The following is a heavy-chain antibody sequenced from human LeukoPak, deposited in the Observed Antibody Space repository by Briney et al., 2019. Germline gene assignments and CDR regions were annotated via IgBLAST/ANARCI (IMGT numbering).Heavy chain of an antibody. CDR3: ARSLMGATGTFDY. D-gene: IGHD1-26*01. CDR2: INPNSGGT. J-gene: IGHJ4*02. V-gene: IGHV1-2*02. Sequence: ASVKVSCKASGYTFTGYYMHWVRQAPGQGLEWMGWINPNSGGTNYAQKFQGRVTMTRDTSISTAYMELSSLRSEDTAVYYCARSLMGATGTFDYWGQGTLVTVSS. CDR1: GYTFTGYY.